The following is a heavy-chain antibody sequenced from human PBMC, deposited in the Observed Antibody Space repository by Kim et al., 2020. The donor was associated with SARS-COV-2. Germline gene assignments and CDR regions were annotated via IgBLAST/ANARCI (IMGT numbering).Heavy chain of an antibody. CDR3: ARDHGGYSSRFFGMDV. V-gene: IGHV3-11*06. D-gene: IGHD5-18*01. Sequence: VKGRFTIARDNAKNTLYLKMNSLRAEDTAVYYCARDHGGYSSRFFGMDVWGQGTTVTVSS. J-gene: IGHJ6*02.